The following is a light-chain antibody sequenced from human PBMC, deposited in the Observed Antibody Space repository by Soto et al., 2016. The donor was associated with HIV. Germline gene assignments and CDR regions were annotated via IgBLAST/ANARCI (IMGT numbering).Light chain of an antibody. CDR1: QTLLHTDGKTY. CDR3: MQSVQFR. Sequence: DVVLTQTPLSLPVTPGQSASISCKSSQTLLHTDGKTYLYWYLQKAGQPPQLLIHEVSSRFSGVPDRLSGSGSGTDFTLKISRVEAEDVGVYYCMQSVQFRFGGGTKGGDQ. CDR2: EVS. V-gene: IGKV2D-29*01. J-gene: IGKJ4*01.